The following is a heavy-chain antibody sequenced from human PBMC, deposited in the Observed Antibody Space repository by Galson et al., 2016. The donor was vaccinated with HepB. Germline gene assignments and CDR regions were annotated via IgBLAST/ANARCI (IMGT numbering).Heavy chain of an antibody. Sequence: SLRLSCAASGFIFSDYGMHWVRQAPGKGLEWVAVVWHDGSNINYVDSVKGRFTISRDNFKNTPYLQVNSLRAEDTAVYYCAKETSNWGQYYFDYWGQGTLVSVSS. CDR3: AKETSNWGQYYFDY. V-gene: IGHV3-33*06. CDR1: GFIFSDYG. D-gene: IGHD3-16*01. CDR2: VWHDGSNI. J-gene: IGHJ4*02.